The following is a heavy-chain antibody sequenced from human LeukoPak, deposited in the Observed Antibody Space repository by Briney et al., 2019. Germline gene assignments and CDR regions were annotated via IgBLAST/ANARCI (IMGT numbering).Heavy chain of an antibody. D-gene: IGHD2-21*01. CDR2: IRSQTAGGTT. Sequence: PGGSLRLSCAVSGLTLSNVWMNWVRQAPGKGLEWVGRIRSQTAGGTTDFAAPVKGRFSISRDDSKSMMYLQMNSLKTEDTAVYYCITPLPYSAQGGQGTLVTVSS. CDR3: ITPLPYSAQ. V-gene: IGHV3-15*07. CDR1: GLTLSNVW. J-gene: IGHJ4*02.